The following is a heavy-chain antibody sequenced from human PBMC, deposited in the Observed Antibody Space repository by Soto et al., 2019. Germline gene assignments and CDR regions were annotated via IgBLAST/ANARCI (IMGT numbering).Heavy chain of an antibody. J-gene: IGHJ4*02. CDR2: TIPAFGTA. Sequence: QVHLVRLGAEGRSPGPAGKVPCKVPEVEDPFSNIVLNWMRQPPGQGLEWMGGTIPAFGTANYAQKFQGRVTITADTSTTTAYMELSSLRSDDTAVYYCWRHDKTALPPLDSWGQGTLVSVSS. CDR1: EVEDPFSNIV. V-gene: IGHV1-69*06. D-gene: IGHD1-1*01. CDR3: WRHDKTALPPLDS.